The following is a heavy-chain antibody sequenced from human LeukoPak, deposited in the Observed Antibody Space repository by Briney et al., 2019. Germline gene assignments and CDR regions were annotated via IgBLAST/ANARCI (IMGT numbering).Heavy chain of an antibody. CDR1: GFTFSNCG. J-gene: IGHJ4*02. CDR3: TKGDGGSYPIDY. CDR2: VNENGRNT. D-gene: IGHD6-19*01. V-gene: IGHV3-23*01. Sequence: GGSLRLSCAASGFTFSNCGMSSVRQAPGKGLEWVSTVNENGRNTHYADSVKGRFTISRDNSKNTLLLQMNSLRADDTALYYCTKGDGGSYPIDYWGQGTLVIVSS.